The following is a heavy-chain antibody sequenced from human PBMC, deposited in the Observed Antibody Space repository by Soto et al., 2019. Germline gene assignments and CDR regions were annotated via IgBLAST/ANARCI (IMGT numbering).Heavy chain of an antibody. CDR1: GGSLSSYY. D-gene: IGHD3-16*01. Sequence: PSETLSLTCTVSGGSLSSYYWSWIRQPPGKGLEWIGYIYYSGSTNYNPSLKSRVTISVDTSKNQFSLKLSSVTAADTAVYYCARELFGGSVWFDPWGEGTLVTVSS. V-gene: IGHV4-59*01. CDR2: IYYSGST. CDR3: ARELFGGSVWFDP. J-gene: IGHJ5*02.